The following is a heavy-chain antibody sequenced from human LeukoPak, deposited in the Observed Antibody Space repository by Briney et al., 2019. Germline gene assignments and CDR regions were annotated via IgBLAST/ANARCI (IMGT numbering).Heavy chain of an antibody. CDR3: ASVRDGYNLGYFDY. CDR2: IKQDGNEK. Sequence: GGSLRLSCVVSGFTFSSYAMSWVRQTPGKGLEWVANIKQDGNEKYYVDSVKGRFTISRDNAKNSLYLQMNSLRAEDTAVYYCASVRDGYNLGYFDYWGQGTLVTVSS. V-gene: IGHV3-7*01. J-gene: IGHJ4*02. D-gene: IGHD5-24*01. CDR1: GFTFSSYA.